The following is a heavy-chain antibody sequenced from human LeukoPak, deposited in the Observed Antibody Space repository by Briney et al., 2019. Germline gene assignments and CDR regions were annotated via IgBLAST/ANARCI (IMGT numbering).Heavy chain of an antibody. CDR3: VIAAAGLLDY. CDR2: ISAYNGNT. D-gene: IGHD6-13*01. J-gene: IGHJ4*02. V-gene: IGHV1-18*01. CDR1: GYTFTSYG. Sequence: ASVKVSCKASGYTFTSYGISWVRQAPGQGLEWMGWISAYNGNTNYAQKLQGRVTMTTDTSTSTAYMELRSLRSDDTAVYYCVIAAAGLLDYWGQGTLVIVSS.